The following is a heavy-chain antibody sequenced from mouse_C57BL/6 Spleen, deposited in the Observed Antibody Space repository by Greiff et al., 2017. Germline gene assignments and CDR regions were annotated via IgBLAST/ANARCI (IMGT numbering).Heavy chain of an antibody. D-gene: IGHD1-1*01. Sequence: QVQLQQSGPGLVQPSQSLSITCTVSGFSLTSYGVHWVRQSPGKGLEWLGVIWSGGSTDYNAAFISRLSISKDNSKSKVFFKLNSLQADDTAIYYCAREITTVVGGYFDVWGTGTTVTVSS. V-gene: IGHV2-2*01. J-gene: IGHJ1*03. CDR3: AREITTVVGGYFDV. CDR2: IWSGGST. CDR1: GFSLTSYG.